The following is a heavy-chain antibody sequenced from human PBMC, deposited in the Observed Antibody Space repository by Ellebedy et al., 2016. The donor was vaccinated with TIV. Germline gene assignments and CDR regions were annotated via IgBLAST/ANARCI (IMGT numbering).Heavy chain of an antibody. CDR3: ARRLGDWYFDL. D-gene: IGHD3-16*01. J-gene: IGHJ2*01. Sequence: AASVKVSCKASGYTFSNYGLTWVRRAPGQWLEWMGWIIADNGDTIYAQKFQGRVTLTTDTSTSTAYMELKSLRSDDTAMYYGARRLGDWYFDLWGRGTLGTVSS. CDR2: IIADNGDT. V-gene: IGHV1-18*04. CDR1: GYTFSNYG.